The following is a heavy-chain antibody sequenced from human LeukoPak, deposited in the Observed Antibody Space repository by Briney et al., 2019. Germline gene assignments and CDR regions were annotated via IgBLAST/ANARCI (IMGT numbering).Heavy chain of an antibody. V-gene: IGHV3-30-3*01. J-gene: IGHJ2*01. CDR3: AKDRTVGASYWYFDL. CDR1: GFTFSAYA. D-gene: IGHD1-26*01. CDR2: ISYDGSNK. Sequence: GRHLRLSCAASGFTFSAYAMHWVRQAPGKGLEWAAVISYDGSNKDHADSVKGRFTISRDNSKDTLYLQMNTLRAEDTAIYYCAKDRTVGASYWYFDLWGRGTLVTVSS.